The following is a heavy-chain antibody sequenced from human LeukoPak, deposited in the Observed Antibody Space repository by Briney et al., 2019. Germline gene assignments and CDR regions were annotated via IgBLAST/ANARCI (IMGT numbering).Heavy chain of an antibody. CDR1: GFTFSNYG. Sequence: GGSLRLSCAVSGFTFSNYGMHWVRQAPGKGLEWVAAISYDGSNKYYADSVKGRFTISRDNSKNTLYLQMNSLRAEDTAVYYCAKEAFDSSGSSDYWGQGTLVTVSS. CDR2: ISYDGSNK. V-gene: IGHV3-30*18. CDR3: AKEAFDSSGSSDY. J-gene: IGHJ4*02. D-gene: IGHD3-22*01.